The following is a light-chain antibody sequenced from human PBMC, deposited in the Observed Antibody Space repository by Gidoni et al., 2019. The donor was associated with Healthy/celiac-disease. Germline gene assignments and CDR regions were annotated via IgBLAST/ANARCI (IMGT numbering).Light chain of an antibody. CDR1: QSISSY. CDR2: AAS. J-gene: IGKJ2*01. Sequence: DIHRSPCPSSLSASVGDRVTITCRASQSISSYLNWYQQKPGKAPKLLIYAASSLQSGVPSRFSGSGSGTDFTLTISSLQPEDFATYYCQQSYSTPYTFGQGTKLEIK. CDR3: QQSYSTPYT. V-gene: IGKV1-39*01.